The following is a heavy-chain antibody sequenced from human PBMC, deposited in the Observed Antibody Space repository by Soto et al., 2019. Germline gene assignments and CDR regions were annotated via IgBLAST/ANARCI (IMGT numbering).Heavy chain of an antibody. V-gene: IGHV3-74*01. CDR2: INSDGTNA. D-gene: IGHD3-10*01. Sequence: EVQLVESGGGLVQPGGSLRLSCVASGVTFSNSWMHWVRQAPGKGLEWVSRINSDGTNAIYADSVKGRFTISRDHAKSTLYLQMNSLRAEDTAVYYCARGEDYGSGRPPRYWGQGTLVTVS. J-gene: IGHJ4*02. CDR1: GVTFSNSW. CDR3: ARGEDYGSGRPPRY.